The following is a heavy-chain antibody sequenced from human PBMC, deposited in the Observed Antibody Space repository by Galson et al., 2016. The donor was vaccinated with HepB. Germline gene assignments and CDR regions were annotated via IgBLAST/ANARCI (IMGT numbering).Heavy chain of an antibody. CDR2: ISGGGDST. D-gene: IGHD5-12*01. J-gene: IGHJ3*01. V-gene: IGHV3-23*01. Sequence: SLRLSCAASGFTFSSSAMIWVRQAPGKGLQWVSAISGGGDSTFYADSVKGRFTISRDNSKNALYLQMSSLRAEDTAVYYCARESSGYDYDFDLWGQGTMVTVSS. CDR1: GFTFSSSA. CDR3: ARESSGYDYDFDL.